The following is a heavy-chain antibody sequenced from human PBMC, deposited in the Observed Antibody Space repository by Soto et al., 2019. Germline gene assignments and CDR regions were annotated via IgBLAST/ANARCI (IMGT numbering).Heavy chain of an antibody. Sequence: QVQLVQSGAEVKKPGSSVKVSCKASGGTFNNYAISWVRQAPGQGLEWMGGIIPLCVTTNYAQKFQGRVTITADKSTSTAYMELSSLRSDDTAVYYCARLIGEGYSGTYGLDYWGQGTLVTVSS. CDR2: IIPLCVTT. CDR1: GGTFNNYA. D-gene: IGHD1-26*01. J-gene: IGHJ4*02. CDR3: ARLIGEGYSGTYGLDY. V-gene: IGHV1-69*06.